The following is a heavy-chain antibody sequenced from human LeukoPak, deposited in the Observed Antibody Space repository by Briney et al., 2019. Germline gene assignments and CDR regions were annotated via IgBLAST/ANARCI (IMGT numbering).Heavy chain of an antibody. CDR1: GFTFSGYY. D-gene: IGHD6-13*01. V-gene: IGHV3-11*01. CDR3: ARGGGDSRYSSSWYGMDV. CDR2: ISSSGSTI. J-gene: IGHJ6*02. Sequence: GGFLRLSCAASGFTFSGYYMSWIRQAPGKGLEWVSYISSSGSTIYYADSVKGRFTISRDNAKNSLYLQMNSLRAEDTAVYYCARGGGDSRYSSSWYGMDVWGQGTTVTVSS.